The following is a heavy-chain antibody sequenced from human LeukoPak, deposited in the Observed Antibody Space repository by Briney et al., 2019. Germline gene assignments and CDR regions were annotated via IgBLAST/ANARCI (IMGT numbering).Heavy chain of an antibody. Sequence: SETLSLTCTVSGGSISSSSYYWSWIRQPPGKGLEWIGYIYYSGSTNYNPSLKSRVTISVDTSKNQFSLKLSSVTAADTAVYYCARDRYGDDYFDYSGQGTLVTVSS. J-gene: IGHJ4*02. CDR3: ARDRYGDDYFDY. CDR2: IYYSGST. D-gene: IGHD4-17*01. V-gene: IGHV4-61*01. CDR1: GGSISSSSYY.